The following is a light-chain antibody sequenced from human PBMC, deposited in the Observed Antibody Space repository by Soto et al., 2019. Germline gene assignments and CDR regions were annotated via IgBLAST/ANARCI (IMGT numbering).Light chain of an antibody. Sequence: IQLTQSPSSLSASVGDRVTITCRASQGISSYLAWYQQKPGKAPKLLISAASTLRSGVPSRFSGSGSGTDFTLTISSLQPEDFATYYCQQLDPYPITFGQGTRLEIK. CDR1: QGISSY. CDR3: QQLDPYPIT. CDR2: AAS. V-gene: IGKV1-9*01. J-gene: IGKJ5*01.